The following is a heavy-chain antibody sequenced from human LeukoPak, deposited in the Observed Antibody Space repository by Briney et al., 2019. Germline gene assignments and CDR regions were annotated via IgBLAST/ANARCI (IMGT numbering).Heavy chain of an antibody. CDR3: ARSQLLGPYYFDY. CDR2: IYYSGST. Sequence: PSETLSLTCTVSGGSISSSSYYWGWIRQPPGKGLEWIGYIYYSGSTNYNPSLKSRVTISVDTSKNQFSLKLSSVTAADTAVYYCARSQLLGPYYFDYWGQGTLVTVSS. J-gene: IGHJ4*02. CDR1: GGSISSSSYY. D-gene: IGHD2-2*01. V-gene: IGHV4-61*05.